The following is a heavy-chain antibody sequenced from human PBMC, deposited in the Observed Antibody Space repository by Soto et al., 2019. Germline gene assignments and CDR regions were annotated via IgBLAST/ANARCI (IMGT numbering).Heavy chain of an antibody. CDR3: AKDNGNCGSGTLVH. Sequence: EVQLLESGGALVQPGGSLRLSCAASGFKFDSYAMSWVRQAPGKGLEWVSALSGTGDSTDYADSVKGRFTISRDDSKTTLYLQMGSLRAEDTAVYYCAKDNGNCGSGTLVHWGQGTLVTVSS. J-gene: IGHJ4*02. D-gene: IGHD3-10*01. CDR2: LSGTGDST. CDR1: GFKFDSYA. V-gene: IGHV3-23*01.